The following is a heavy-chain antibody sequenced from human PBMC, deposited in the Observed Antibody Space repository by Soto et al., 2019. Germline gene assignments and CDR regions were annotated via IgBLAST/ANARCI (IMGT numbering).Heavy chain of an antibody. D-gene: IGHD5-12*01. J-gene: IGHJ6*02. Sequence: PGGSLRLSCAASGFTLRDYYMSWIRQAPGKGLEWVSYISSNGGSIYYADSVKGRFTVSRDNAKNSLYLQMNSLRAEDTAVYFCARDIVATLSYGMDVWGQGTTVTVSS. CDR3: ARDIVATLSYGMDV. CDR2: ISSNGGSI. V-gene: IGHV3-11*01. CDR1: GFTLRDYY.